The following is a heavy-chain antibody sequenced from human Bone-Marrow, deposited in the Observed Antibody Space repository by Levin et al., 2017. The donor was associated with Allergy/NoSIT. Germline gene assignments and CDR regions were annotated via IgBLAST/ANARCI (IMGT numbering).Heavy chain of an antibody. CDR2: ISAYNGNT. D-gene: IGHD3-3*01. V-gene: IGHV1-18*01. Sequence: ASVKVSCKASGYTFTSYGISWVRQAPGQGLEWMGWISAYNGNTNYAQKLQGRVTMTTDTSTSTAYMELRSLRSDDTAVYYCARDLGRFLEWFPQGLDAFDIWGQGTMVTVSS. CDR1: GYTFTSYG. J-gene: IGHJ3*02. CDR3: ARDLGRFLEWFPQGLDAFDI.